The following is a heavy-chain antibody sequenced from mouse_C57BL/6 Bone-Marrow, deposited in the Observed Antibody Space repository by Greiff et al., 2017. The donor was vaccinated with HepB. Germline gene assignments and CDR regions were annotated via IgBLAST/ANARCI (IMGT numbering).Heavy chain of an antibody. J-gene: IGHJ1*03. D-gene: IGHD1-1*01. V-gene: IGHV1-22*01. CDR2: INPNNGGT. CDR3: AKPLLLRYPWYFDV. Sequence: VQLQQSGPELVKPGASVKMSCKASGYTLTDYNMHWVKQSHGKSLEWIGYINPNNGGTSYNQKFKGKATLTVNKSSSTAYMELRSLTSEDSAVYYCAKPLLLRYPWYFDVWGTGTTVTVSS. CDR1: GYTLTDYN.